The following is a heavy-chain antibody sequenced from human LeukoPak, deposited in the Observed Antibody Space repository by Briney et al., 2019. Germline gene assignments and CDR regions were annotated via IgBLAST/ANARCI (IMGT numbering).Heavy chain of an antibody. J-gene: IGHJ4*02. CDR3: ARLPAYCSSTSCYYDY. Sequence: GGSLRLSCAASGFTVSNNYMSWVRQAPGKGLEWVSVIYSGGGSTYYADSVKGRFTISRDNAKNSLFLQMNSLRAEDTAVYYCARLPAYCSSTSCYYDYWGQGTLVTVSS. V-gene: IGHV3-66*04. CDR1: GFTVSNNY. CDR2: IYSGGGST. D-gene: IGHD2-2*01.